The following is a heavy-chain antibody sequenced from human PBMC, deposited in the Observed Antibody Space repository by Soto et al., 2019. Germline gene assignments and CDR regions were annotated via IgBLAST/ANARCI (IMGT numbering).Heavy chain of an antibody. CDR3: ARSTTVTKFDY. D-gene: IGHD4-17*01. V-gene: IGHV4-59*01. CDR1: GGSISSYY. Sequence: QVQLQESGPGLVKPSETLSLTCTVSGGSISSYYWSWIRQPPGKGLEWIGYIYYSGSTNYNPSLKRRVTISVDTSKNQFSLKLSSVTAADTAVYYCARSTTVTKFDYWGQGTLVTVSS. J-gene: IGHJ4*02. CDR2: IYYSGST.